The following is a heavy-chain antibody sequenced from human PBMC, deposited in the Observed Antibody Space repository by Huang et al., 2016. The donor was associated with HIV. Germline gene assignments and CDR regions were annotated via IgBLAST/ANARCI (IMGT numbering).Heavy chain of an antibody. V-gene: IGHV4-34*01. J-gene: IGHJ3*02. CDR2: IKHSGST. CDR3: ARERMMSWLDDHDAFDI. Sequence: QVQLQQWGAGLLKPSETLSLTCAVYGGSFSGYYWSWIRQSHGKGLEWIGEIKHSGSTNYNPSLKSRLTISVDTSKNQFSLKLSSVTAADTAVYYCARERMMSWLDDHDAFDIWGQGTMVTVSS. D-gene: IGHD1-1*01. CDR1: GGSFSGYY.